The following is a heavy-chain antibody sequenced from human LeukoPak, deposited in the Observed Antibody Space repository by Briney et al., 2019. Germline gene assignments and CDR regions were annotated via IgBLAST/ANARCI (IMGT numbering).Heavy chain of an antibody. J-gene: IGHJ4*02. CDR1: GFTFSSHW. CDR3: AREQWLVGGQSFDY. V-gene: IGHV3-21*01. D-gene: IGHD6-19*01. Sequence: GGSLRLSCAASGFTFSSHWMNWVRQAPGKGLEWVSSISSSSSYIYYADSVKGRFTISRNNAKNSLYLQMNSLRAEDTAVYYCAREQWLVGGQSFDYWGQGTLVTVSS. CDR2: ISSSSSYI.